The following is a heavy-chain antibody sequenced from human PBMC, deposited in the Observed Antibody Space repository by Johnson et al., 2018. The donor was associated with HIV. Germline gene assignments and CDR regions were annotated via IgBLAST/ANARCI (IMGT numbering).Heavy chain of an antibody. J-gene: IGHJ3*02. CDR3: AKDLNYGSGPVDI. D-gene: IGHD3-10*01. CDR1: GLTFSSYG. Sequence: QVQLVESGGGVVQPGRSLRLSCAASGLTFSSYGMHWVRQAPGKGLEWVAVTWYDGSNKYYADSVKGRFTISRDNSKNTLYLQMNSLRAEDTAVYYCAKDLNYGSGPVDIWGQGTMVTVSS. V-gene: IGHV3-33*06. CDR2: TWYDGSNK.